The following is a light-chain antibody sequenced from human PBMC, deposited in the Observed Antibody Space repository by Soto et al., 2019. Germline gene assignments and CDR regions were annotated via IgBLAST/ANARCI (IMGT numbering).Light chain of an antibody. CDR3: QQYGSSPRT. CDR2: GAS. Sequence: IGMTESPATLTVSPGERATLSCRASQSVSSNLAWYQQKPGRAPSPLISGASTRPTGIPGRFSGSGSETDFTLPIASLEPEDFAVYYCQQYGSSPRTFGQGTRLE. V-gene: IGKV3D-15*01. CDR1: QSVSSN. J-gene: IGKJ5*01.